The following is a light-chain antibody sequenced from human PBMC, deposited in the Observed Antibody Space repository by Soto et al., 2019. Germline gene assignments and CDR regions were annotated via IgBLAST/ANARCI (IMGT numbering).Light chain of an antibody. CDR3: QQFASYSIT. V-gene: IGKV1-5*03. Sequence: DIQMTQSPPTLSASVGDRVTITCRASQRIDSWLAWYQQKPGKAPNLLIYKASSLESGVPSRFSGSGSGTEFTLTISSLQPDDFATYYCQQFASYSITFGQGTRLEIK. J-gene: IGKJ5*01. CDR1: QRIDSW. CDR2: KAS.